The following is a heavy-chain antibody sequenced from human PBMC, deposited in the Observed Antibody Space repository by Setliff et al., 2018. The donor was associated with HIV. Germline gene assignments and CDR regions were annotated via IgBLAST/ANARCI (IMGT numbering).Heavy chain of an antibody. CDR2: INWNGVRT. CDR1: GFKFIDHG. Sequence: RPGGSLRLSCAASGFKFIDHGMTWVRQVPGKGLEWVSGINWNGVRTGSADSVKGRFTISRDNAKNALYLQMDSLRVEDTAIYYCARRVDAGFLEPPDYWGPGVLVTVSS. V-gene: IGHV3-20*04. D-gene: IGHD3-3*01. J-gene: IGHJ4*02. CDR3: ARRVDAGFLEPPDY.